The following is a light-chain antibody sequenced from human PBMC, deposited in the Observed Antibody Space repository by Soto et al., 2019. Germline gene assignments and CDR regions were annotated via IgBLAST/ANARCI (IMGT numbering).Light chain of an antibody. J-gene: IGLJ3*02. CDR2: KDS. CDR3: QSADSSGTLWV. V-gene: IGLV3-25*03. Sequence: SYELTQPPSVSVSPGQTARITCSGDALPKQYAYWYQQKPGQAPVLVIYKDSERPSGIPERFSGSNSGTTVTLTISGVQAEDEADYYCQSADSSGTLWVFGGGTKLTVL. CDR1: ALPKQY.